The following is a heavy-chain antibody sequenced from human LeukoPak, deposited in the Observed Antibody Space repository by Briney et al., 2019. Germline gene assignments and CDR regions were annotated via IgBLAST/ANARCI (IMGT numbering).Heavy chain of an antibody. V-gene: IGHV3-9*01. J-gene: IGHJ4*02. D-gene: IGHD3-10*01. CDR3: AKDHGSGSYLVYYFDY. CDR1: GFTFDDYA. CDR2: ISWNSGSI. Sequence: GGSLRLSWAASGFTFDDYAMHWVRQAPGKGLEWVSGISWNSGSIGYADSVKGRFTISRDNAKNSLYLQMNSLRAEDTALYYCAKDHGSGSYLVYYFDYWGQGTLVTVSS.